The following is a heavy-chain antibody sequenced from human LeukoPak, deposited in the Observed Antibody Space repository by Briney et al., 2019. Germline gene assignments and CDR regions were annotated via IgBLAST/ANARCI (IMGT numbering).Heavy chain of an antibody. CDR3: AKGRGYIVVVTGDYFDY. V-gene: IGHV3-23*01. Sequence: GGSLRLSCAASGFTFSSYAMSWVRQAPGKGLEWVSAISGSGGSTYYADSVKGRFTISRDNSKNPLYLQMNSLRAEDTAVYYCAKGRGYIVVVTGDYFDYWGQGTLVTVSS. CDR1: GFTFSSYA. J-gene: IGHJ4*02. D-gene: IGHD2-21*02. CDR2: ISGSGGST.